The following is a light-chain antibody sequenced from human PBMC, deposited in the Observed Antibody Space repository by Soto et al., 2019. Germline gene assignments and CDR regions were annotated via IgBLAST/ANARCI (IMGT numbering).Light chain of an antibody. CDR3: QQYDDWPKT. CDR2: GAS. V-gene: IGKV3-15*01. J-gene: IGKJ2*01. CDR1: QSVSSN. Sequence: EIVMTQSPATLSVSPGERATLSCRASQSVSSNLAWYHQKPGQAPRLLIYGASTRATGIPARFSGSGSDTEVTLTISSLQSEDFAVYYCQQYDDWPKTFGQGTKLEIK.